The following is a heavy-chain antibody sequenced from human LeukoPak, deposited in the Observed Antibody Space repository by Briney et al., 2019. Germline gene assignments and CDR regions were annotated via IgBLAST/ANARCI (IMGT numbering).Heavy chain of an antibody. CDR3: ARGADRNPGAFDI. CDR2: IYYSGST. V-gene: IGHV4-59*01. CDR1: GGSISSYY. Sequence: SSGTLSLTCTVSGGSISSYYWSWIRQPPGKGLEWIGYIYYSGSTNYNPSLKSRVTISVDTSKNQFSLKLSSVTAADTAVYYCARGADRNPGAFDIWGQGTMVTVSS. J-gene: IGHJ3*02. D-gene: IGHD1-14*01.